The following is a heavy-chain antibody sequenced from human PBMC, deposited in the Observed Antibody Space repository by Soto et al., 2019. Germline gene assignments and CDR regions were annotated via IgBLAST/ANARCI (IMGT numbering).Heavy chain of an antibody. CDR1: GFTFSSYA. CDR3: AKDGDSISTNKPLDY. Sequence: GSLRLSCSASGFTFSSYAMSGVRQAPGKGLEWVSSISVSGDRTFYADSVKGRFTISRDNSRNTLHLQMNSLRAEDTAVYYCAKDGDSISTNKPLDYWGQGTMVTV. D-gene: IGHD2-2*01. V-gene: IGHV3-23*01. CDR2: ISVSGDRT. J-gene: IGHJ4*02.